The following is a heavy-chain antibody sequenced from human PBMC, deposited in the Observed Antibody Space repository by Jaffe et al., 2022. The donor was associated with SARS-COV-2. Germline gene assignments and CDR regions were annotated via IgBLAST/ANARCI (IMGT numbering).Heavy chain of an antibody. CDR3: ARGHYFRSSPIGH. V-gene: IGHV4-34*01. D-gene: IGHD6-6*01. CDR2: INHSGSI. Sequence: QVQLQQWGAGLLKPSETLSLTCAVYGGSFSDYNYYWIRQPPGKGLEWIGEINHSGSIDYNPSLKSRVTISVDTSKNQFSLRLNSMTAADTAVYYCARGHYFRSSPIGHWGQGTLVTVSS. CDR1: GGSFSDYN. J-gene: IGHJ5*02.